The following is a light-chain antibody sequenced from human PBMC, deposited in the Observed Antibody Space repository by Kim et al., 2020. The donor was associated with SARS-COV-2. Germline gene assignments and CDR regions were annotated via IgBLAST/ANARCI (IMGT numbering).Light chain of an antibody. J-gene: IGLJ2*01. V-gene: IGLV3-19*01. CDR2: GKN. Sequence: VALGQTVRITCQGDSLRSYYATWYQQKPGQSPILVIYGKNNRPSGIPDRFSGSSSVNTASLTITGTQAGDEADYYCNSRDSNDTVVFGGGTKLTVL. CDR1: SLRSYY. CDR3: NSRDSNDTVV.